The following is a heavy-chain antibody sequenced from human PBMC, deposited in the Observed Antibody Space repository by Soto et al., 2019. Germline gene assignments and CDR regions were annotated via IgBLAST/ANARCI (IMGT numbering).Heavy chain of an antibody. J-gene: IGHJ3*02. D-gene: IGHD3-10*01. CDR1: GFTFNNYA. V-gene: IGHV3-23*01. CDR3: ATSYGSGTYFNPFDAFDI. Sequence: EVQLLESGGGLVQPGGSLRLSCAASGFTFNNYAMNWVRQAPGKGLEWVSGISGSAGGTYYADSVKGRFSISRDNSKNTLYVQMNSLRAEDTAVYYCATSYGSGTYFNPFDAFDIWGQGTMVTVSS. CDR2: ISGSAGGT.